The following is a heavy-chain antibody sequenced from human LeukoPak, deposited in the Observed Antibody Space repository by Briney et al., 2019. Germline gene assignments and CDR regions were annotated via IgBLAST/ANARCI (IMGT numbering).Heavy chain of an antibody. D-gene: IGHD3-9*01. CDR1: GFTFSSFT. Sequence: PGGSLRLSCAASGFTFSSFTMNWVRQAPGKGLEWVSSISSSSSYIYYADSVKGRFTISRDNAKNSLFLQMNSLRAEDTAVYYCVSDWLSPLDYWGQGTLVTVSS. CDR3: VSDWLSPLDY. V-gene: IGHV3-21*01. J-gene: IGHJ4*02. CDR2: ISSSSSYI.